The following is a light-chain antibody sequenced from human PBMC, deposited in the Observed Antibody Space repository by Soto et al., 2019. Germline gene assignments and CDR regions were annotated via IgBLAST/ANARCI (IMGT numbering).Light chain of an antibody. CDR2: AAS. V-gene: IGKV1-12*01. Sequence: DIQMPQSPSSVSASVGDRVTITCRASQGISSWLAWYQQKPGKAPKLLIYAASTLESGVPSRFSGSGSGTDFTLTISSLQPEDFATYYFQHVNNFPHTFGQGTKLEIK. CDR3: QHVNNFPHT. CDR1: QGISSW. J-gene: IGKJ2*01.